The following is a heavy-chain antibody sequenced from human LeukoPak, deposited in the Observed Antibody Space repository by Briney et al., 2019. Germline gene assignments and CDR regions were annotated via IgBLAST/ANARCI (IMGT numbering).Heavy chain of an antibody. D-gene: IGHD3-10*01. Sequence: GGSLRLSCAASGFTFSSYAMSWVRQAPGKGLQWVSGISGSGGSTYYADSVKGRFTISRDNSKNTLYLQMNSLRAEDTAVYYCAKHGFGVFEGYWGQGTLVTVPS. CDR3: AKHGFGVFEGY. J-gene: IGHJ4*02. CDR2: ISGSGGST. CDR1: GFTFSSYA. V-gene: IGHV3-23*01.